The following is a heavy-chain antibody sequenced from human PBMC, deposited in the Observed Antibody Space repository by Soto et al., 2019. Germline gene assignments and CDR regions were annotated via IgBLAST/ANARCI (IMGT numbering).Heavy chain of an antibody. CDR1: GFTFSRYW. V-gene: IGHV3-74*01. Sequence: EVQLVESGGDLVQPGGFLGLSCATSGFTFSRYWMHWVRQVPGKGLVWVSSINSDGSSISYSDSVKGRFTISRDNAKNTLYLQMNSLRVEDSAVYYCARLPVDTVTSLDYWGQGTLVTVSS. CDR2: INSDGSSI. J-gene: IGHJ4*02. CDR3: ARLPVDTVTSLDY. D-gene: IGHD5-18*01.